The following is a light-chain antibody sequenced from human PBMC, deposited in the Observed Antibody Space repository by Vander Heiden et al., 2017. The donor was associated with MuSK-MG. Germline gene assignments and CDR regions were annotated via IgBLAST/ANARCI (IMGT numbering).Light chain of an antibody. CDR2: YVS. CDR3: SSFTTSAGLV. CDR1: SSDIGNYNY. Sequence: CAVSQPGSASGSPGPSITISSTRTSSDIGNYNYVSWYQHPPRAPLKLIIYYVSTRPSGVSVRLSGPKSGNTASLSISFLPPDVDAEYSCSSFTTSAGLVFGTGTKLSVL. J-gene: IGLJ1*01. V-gene: IGLV2-14*03.